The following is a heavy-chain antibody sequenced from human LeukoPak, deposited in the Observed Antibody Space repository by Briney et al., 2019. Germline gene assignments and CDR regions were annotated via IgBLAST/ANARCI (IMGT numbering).Heavy chain of an antibody. CDR2: IYWNDDK. V-gene: IGHV2-5*01. CDR1: VFSLSTSGVG. CDR3: AHSRITMVRGVMPFDY. J-gene: IGHJ4*02. D-gene: IGHD3-10*01. Sequence: ESGPTLVNPTQTLTLTCAFSVFSLSTSGVGVGWIRQPPGKALEWLALIYWNDDKRYSPSLKSRLTITKDTSKNQVVLTMTNMDPVDTATYYCAHSRITMVRGVMPFDYWGQGTLVTVSS.